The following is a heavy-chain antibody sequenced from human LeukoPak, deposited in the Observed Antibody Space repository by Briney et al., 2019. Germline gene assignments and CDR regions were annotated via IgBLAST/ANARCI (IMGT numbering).Heavy chain of an antibody. CDR3: ARGGGYCGRISCPYYFDY. CDR2: MNPNSGNT. J-gene: IGHJ4*02. CDR1: GYTFTSYD. V-gene: IGHV1-8*01. Sequence: ASVKVSCKASGYTFTSYDINWVRQATGQGLEWMGWMNPNSGNTGYAQKFQGRVTMTRNTSISTAYKELSSLKSEDTAVYYCARGGGYCGRISCPYYFDYWGQGSLVAVSS. D-gene: IGHD2-15*01.